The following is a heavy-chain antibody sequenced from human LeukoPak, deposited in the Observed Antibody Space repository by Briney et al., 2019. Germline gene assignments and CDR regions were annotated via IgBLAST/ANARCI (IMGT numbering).Heavy chain of an antibody. Sequence: GGSLRLSCAASGFIFSSYAIHWVRQAPGKGLEWVAFIRYDGSNKYYADSVKGRFTISRDNSKNTLYLQMNSLRAEDTAVYYCAKDRPIVGAPRGAFDIWGQGTMVTVSS. CDR1: GFIFSSYA. J-gene: IGHJ3*02. V-gene: IGHV3-30*02. CDR3: AKDRPIVGAPRGAFDI. CDR2: IRYDGSNK. D-gene: IGHD1-26*01.